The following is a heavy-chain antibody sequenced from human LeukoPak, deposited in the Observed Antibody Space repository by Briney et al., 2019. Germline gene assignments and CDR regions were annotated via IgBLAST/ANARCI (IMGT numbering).Heavy chain of an antibody. CDR2: INPSGGST. CDR1: GYTFTSYY. J-gene: IGHJ4*02. V-gene: IGHV1-46*03. D-gene: IGHD6-19*01. Sequence: ASVKVSCKASGYTFTSYYMHWVRQATGQGLEWMGIINPSGGSTSNAQKFQGRVTMTRDTSTSTVYMELSSLRSEDTAVYYCARVPLYSSGWYVFDYWGQGTLVTASS. CDR3: ARVPLYSSGWYVFDY.